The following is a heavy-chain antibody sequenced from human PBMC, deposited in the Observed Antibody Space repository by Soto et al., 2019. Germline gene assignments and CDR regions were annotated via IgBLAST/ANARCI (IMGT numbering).Heavy chain of an antibody. CDR3: ASLLARVDRYYYYGMDV. CDR2: IIPIFGTA. J-gene: IGHJ6*02. Sequence: SVKVSCKASGGTFSSYAISWLRQAPGQGLEWMGGIIPIFGTANYAQKFQGRVTITADESTSTAYMELSSLRSEDTAVYYCASLLARVDRYYYYGMDVWGQGTTVTVSS. D-gene: IGHD2-15*01. V-gene: IGHV1-69*13. CDR1: GGTFSSYA.